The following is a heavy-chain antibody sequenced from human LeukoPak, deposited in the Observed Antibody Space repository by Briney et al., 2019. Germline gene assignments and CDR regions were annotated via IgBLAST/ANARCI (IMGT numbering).Heavy chain of an antibody. Sequence: PSETLSLTCTVSGGSISSYYWSWIRQPAGKGLEWIGRIYTSESTNYNPSLKSRVTMSVDTSKNQFSLNLSSVTAADTAVYYCAREGIGVVGPKGAFDLWGQGTMVTVSS. CDR2: IYTSEST. CDR3: AREGIGVVGPKGAFDL. V-gene: IGHV4-4*07. J-gene: IGHJ3*01. D-gene: IGHD1-26*01. CDR1: GGSISSYY.